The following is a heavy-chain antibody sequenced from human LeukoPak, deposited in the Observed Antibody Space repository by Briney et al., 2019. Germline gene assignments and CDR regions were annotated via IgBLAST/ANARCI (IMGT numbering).Heavy chain of an antibody. CDR2: ISWDGGST. J-gene: IGHJ3*02. CDR1: GFTFDDYT. CDR3: AKQNYYDSSGYSPDFDI. Sequence: GGSLRLSCAASGFTFDDYTMHWVRQAPGKGLEWVSLISWDGGSTYYADSVKGRFTISRDNSKNSLYLQMNSLRTEDTALYYCAKQNYYDSSGYSPDFDIWGQGTMVTVSS. V-gene: IGHV3-43*01. D-gene: IGHD3-22*01.